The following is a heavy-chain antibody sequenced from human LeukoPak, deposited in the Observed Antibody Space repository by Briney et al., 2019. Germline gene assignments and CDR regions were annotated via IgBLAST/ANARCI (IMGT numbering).Heavy chain of an antibody. CDR1: GYSISSGHY. V-gene: IGHV4-38-2*01. D-gene: IGHD1-7*01. CDR3: ASSDWNYSAYYYYMDV. Sequence: SETLSLTCAVSGYSISSGHYWGWIRQPPGKGLEWIGSIYHSGSTYYNPSLKSRVTISVDTSKNPFSLKLSSVTAADTAVYYCASSDWNYSAYYYYMDVWGKGTTVTVSS. CDR2: IYHSGST. J-gene: IGHJ6*03.